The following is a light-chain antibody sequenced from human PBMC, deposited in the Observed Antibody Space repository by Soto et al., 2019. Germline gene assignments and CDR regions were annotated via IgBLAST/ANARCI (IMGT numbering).Light chain of an antibody. J-gene: IGKJ5*01. Sequence: DILLTQFPGTLSLSPGERATLSCRASLNVNSYLAWYQQKPGQAPRLLIYDASNRAAGIPARFSGSGSGTDFTLTISSLEPEDFAIYYCQQRQYWPPITFGQGTRLEIK. CDR2: DAS. CDR1: LNVNSY. V-gene: IGKV3-11*01. CDR3: QQRQYWPPIT.